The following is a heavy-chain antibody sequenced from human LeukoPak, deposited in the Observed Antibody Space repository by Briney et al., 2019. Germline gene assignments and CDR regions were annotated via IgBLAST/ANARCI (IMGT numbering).Heavy chain of an antibody. CDR3: ARHPDRYYYGSGSYSYYYGMDV. CDR2: IYYSGST. J-gene: IGHJ6*02. Sequence: SETLSLTCTVSGGSISSSSYYWGWIRQPPGKGLEWIGSIYYSGSTYYNPSLKSRVTISVDTSKNLFSLKLSSVTAADTAVYYCARHPDRYYYGSGSYSYYYGMDVWGQGTTVTVSS. V-gene: IGHV4-39*01. CDR1: GGSISSSSYY. D-gene: IGHD3-10*01.